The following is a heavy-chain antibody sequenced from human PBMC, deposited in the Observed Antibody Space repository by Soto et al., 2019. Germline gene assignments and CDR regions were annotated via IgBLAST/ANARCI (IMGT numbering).Heavy chain of an antibody. V-gene: IGHV4-39*01. Sequence: SETLSLTCTVSGDSIISSDFYWGWVRQPPGKGLEWIGSIFYLGSSYYNPSLKSRVTMSVDTSKNQFSLRLRSVTAADTALYFCARHSLALRKNNWFDPWGQGSMFTVSS. CDR3: ARHSLALRKNNWFDP. J-gene: IGHJ5*02. D-gene: IGHD3-3*02. CDR1: GDSIISSDFY. CDR2: IFYLGSS.